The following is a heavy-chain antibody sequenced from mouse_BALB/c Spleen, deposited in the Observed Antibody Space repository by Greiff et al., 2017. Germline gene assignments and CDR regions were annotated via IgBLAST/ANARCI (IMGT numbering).Heavy chain of an antibody. CDR3: ARQGNDYDGGAGFAY. CDR1: GFTFSSYA. Sequence: EVKLEESGGGLVKPGGSLKLSCAASGFTFSSYAMSWVRQTPEKRLEWVATISSGGSYTYYPDSVKGRFTISRDNAKNTLYLQMSSLRSEDTAMYYCARQGNDYDGGAGFAYWGQGTLVTVSA. D-gene: IGHD2-4*01. CDR2: ISSGGSYT. J-gene: IGHJ3*01. V-gene: IGHV5-9-3*01.